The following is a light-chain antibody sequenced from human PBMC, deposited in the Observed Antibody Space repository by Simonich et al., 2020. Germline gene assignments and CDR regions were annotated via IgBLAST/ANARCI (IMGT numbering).Light chain of an antibody. V-gene: IGKV4-1*01. CDR1: QSVLYSSNNKNY. J-gene: IGKJ2*01. Sequence: DIVMTQSPESLAVSLGERANINCKSSQSVLYSSNNKNYLAGYQQKPGQPPKLLIYWASTRESVVPDRFSGSGSGTDFTLTISSLQAEDVAVYYCQQYYSTPYTFGQGTKLEIK. CDR2: WAS. CDR3: QQYYSTPYT.